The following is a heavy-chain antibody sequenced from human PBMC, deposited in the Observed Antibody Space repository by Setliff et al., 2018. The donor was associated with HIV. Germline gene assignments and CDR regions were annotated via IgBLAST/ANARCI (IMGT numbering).Heavy chain of an antibody. CDR3: AKGWGDSSGYYTGSYDMDV. V-gene: IGHV3-30*02. D-gene: IGHD3-22*01. Sequence: GGSLRLSCAASGFTFSSYGMHWVRQAPGKGLEWVAFIRYDGSKYDADSVKGRFTISRDNSKNTLYLQMNSLRAEDTAVYYCAKGWGDSSGYYTGSYDMDVWGQGTTVTSP. J-gene: IGHJ6*02. CDR2: IRYDGSK. CDR1: GFTFSSYG.